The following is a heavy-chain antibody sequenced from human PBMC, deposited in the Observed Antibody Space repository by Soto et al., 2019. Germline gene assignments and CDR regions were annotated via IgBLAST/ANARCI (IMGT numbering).Heavy chain of an antibody. V-gene: IGHV4-4*07. CDR2: IYPSGST. Sequence: QVQLQESGPGLVKPSETLSLTCTVSGGSISSYYWSWIRQPAGKGLEWVGRIYPSGSTNYNPSLKSLVTMSVDTSKNQFSLKLSSVTAADTAVYYCARDLGGEYYYYGMDVWGQWTTVTVSS. J-gene: IGHJ6*02. D-gene: IGHD1-26*01. CDR3: ARDLGGEYYYYGMDV. CDR1: GGSISSYY.